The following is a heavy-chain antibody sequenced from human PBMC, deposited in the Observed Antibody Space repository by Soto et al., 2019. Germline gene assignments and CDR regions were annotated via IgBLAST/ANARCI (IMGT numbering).Heavy chain of an antibody. J-gene: IGHJ4*02. Sequence: QVQLQESGPGLVKPSETLSLTCTVSGGSVSSGSYYWSWIRQPPGKGLEWIGYIYYSGSTNYNPSLKSRVTISVDTSKNQFSLKLSSVTAAETAVYYCARVMDYYDSSGYYGGYYFDYWGQGTLVTVSS. CDR3: ARVMDYYDSSGYYGGYYFDY. V-gene: IGHV4-61*01. D-gene: IGHD3-22*01. CDR2: IYYSGST. CDR1: GGSVSSGSYY.